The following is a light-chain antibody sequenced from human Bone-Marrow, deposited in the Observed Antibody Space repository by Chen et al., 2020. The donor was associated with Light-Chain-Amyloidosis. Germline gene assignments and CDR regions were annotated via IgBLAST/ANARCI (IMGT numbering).Light chain of an antibody. J-gene: IGLJ3*02. V-gene: IGLV3-21*02. CDR3: QVWDRSSDRPV. CDR2: DAS. Sequence: SYVLTQPSSVSVAPGQTAMIACGGNNIGSTSVHWYQQTPGQAPLLVVYDASDRPSGILERLSGDNSGNTATLTISRVEAGDEADYCCQVWDRSSDRPVFGGGTKLTVL. CDR1: NIGSTS.